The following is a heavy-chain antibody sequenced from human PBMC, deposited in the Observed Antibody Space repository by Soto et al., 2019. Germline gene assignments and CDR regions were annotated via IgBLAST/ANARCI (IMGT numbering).Heavy chain of an antibody. V-gene: IGHV4-59*08. CDR1: GGSINSYY. Sequence: SETRSLPCSVSGGSINSYYWGWVPQRPRKGLEWIGYIYYRGSTNYNPSLKSRVTISVDTSKNQFSLKLSSVTAADSAVYYCARPDIAAAGSFWPDYWGQGTLVTVSS. J-gene: IGHJ4*02. CDR3: ARPDIAAAGSFWPDY. D-gene: IGHD6-13*01. CDR2: IYYRGST.